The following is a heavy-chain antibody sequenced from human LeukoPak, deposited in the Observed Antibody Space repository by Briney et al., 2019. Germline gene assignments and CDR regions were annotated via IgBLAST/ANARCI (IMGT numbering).Heavy chain of an antibody. CDR1: GYTLTELS. J-gene: IGHJ5*02. Sequence: ASVKVSCKVSGYTLTELSMHWVRQAPGKGLEWMGGFDPEDGETIYAQKFQGRVTMTRDTSTSTVYMELSSLRSEDTAVYYCARARDYSNSRWFDPWGQGTLVTVSS. D-gene: IGHD4-11*01. CDR2: FDPEDGET. V-gene: IGHV1-24*01. CDR3: ARARDYSNSRWFDP.